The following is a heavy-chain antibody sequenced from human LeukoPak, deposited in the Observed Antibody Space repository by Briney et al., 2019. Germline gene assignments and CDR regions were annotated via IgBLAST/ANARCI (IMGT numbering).Heavy chain of an antibody. Sequence: GGSLRLSCTASGFTFSGYRMNWIRQAPGKGLEWVSSFGTRSTSIYHAGSVKGRFAISRDNAKNSLYLQVNSLRAEDTALYYCAREVSEGFDFWGQGTLVTVSS. V-gene: IGHV3-21*01. J-gene: IGHJ4*02. CDR1: GFTFSGYR. D-gene: IGHD3-22*01. CDR2: FGTRSTSI. CDR3: AREVSEGFDF.